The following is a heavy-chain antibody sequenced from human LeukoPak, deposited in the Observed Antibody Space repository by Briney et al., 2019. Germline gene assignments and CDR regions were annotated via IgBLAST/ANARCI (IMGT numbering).Heavy chain of an antibody. J-gene: IGHJ4*02. D-gene: IGHD3-3*01. CDR2: ISAYNGNT. Sequence: ASVKVSCKASGYTFTSYGISWVRQAPGQGLEWMGWISAYNGNTNYAQKLQGRVTMTTGTSTSTAYMELRSLRSDDTAVYYCARDYDFWSGYFNFDYWGQGTLVTVSS. V-gene: IGHV1-18*01. CDR3: ARDYDFWSGYFNFDY. CDR1: GYTFTSYG.